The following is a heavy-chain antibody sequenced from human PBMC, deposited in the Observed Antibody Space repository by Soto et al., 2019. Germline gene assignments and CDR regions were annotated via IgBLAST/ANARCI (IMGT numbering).Heavy chain of an antibody. D-gene: IGHD4-17*01. V-gene: IGHV1-69*13. J-gene: IGHJ5*02. CDR1: GGTFSSYA. CDR2: IIPIFGTA. Sequence: SVNVSFKSSGGTFSSYASSWVRQAPGQGLEWMGGIIPIFGTANYAQKFQGRVTITADESTSTAYMELSSLRSEDTAVYYCARANYGGNSRKFDPWGQGTLVTVS. CDR3: ARANYGGNSRKFDP.